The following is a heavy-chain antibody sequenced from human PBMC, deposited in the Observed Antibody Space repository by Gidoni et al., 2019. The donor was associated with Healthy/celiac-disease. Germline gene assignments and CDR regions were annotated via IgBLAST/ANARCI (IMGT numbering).Heavy chain of an antibody. J-gene: IGHJ6*02. CDR2: IYYSGST. CDR3: ARARSKVTTVTTYYYYGMDV. V-gene: IGHV4-30-4*01. D-gene: IGHD4-17*01. Sequence: QAHLQESGPALGTPSQTLSLTCTVSGGSTSSGDYDWSWIRQAPGKGLEWIGYIYYSGSTYYNPSLKSRVTISVDTSKNQFSLKLSSVTAADTAVYYCARARSKVTTVTTYYYYGMDVWGQGTTVTVSS. CDR1: GGSTSSGDYD.